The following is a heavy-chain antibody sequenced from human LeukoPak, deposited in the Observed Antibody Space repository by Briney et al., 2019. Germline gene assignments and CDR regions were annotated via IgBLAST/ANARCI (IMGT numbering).Heavy chain of an antibody. CDR1: GGSISSSSYY. V-gene: IGHV4-39*01. CDR2: IYYSGST. Sequence: SETLSLTCTVSGGSISSSSYYWGWIRQPPGKGLEWIGSIYYSGSTYYNPSLKSRVTISVDTSKNQFSLKLSSVTAADTAVYYCARHPPTILDAFDIWGQGTMATVSS. J-gene: IGHJ3*02. CDR3: ARHPPTILDAFDI. D-gene: IGHD5-24*01.